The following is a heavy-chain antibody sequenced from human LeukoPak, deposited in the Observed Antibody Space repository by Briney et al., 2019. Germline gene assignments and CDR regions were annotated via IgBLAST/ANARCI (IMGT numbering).Heavy chain of an antibody. J-gene: IGHJ4*02. CDR1: GGSISSGGYS. CDR2: IYHSGST. Sequence: SQTLSLTCAVPGGSISSGGYSWSWIRQPPGKGLEWIGYIYHSGSTYYNPSLKSRVTISVDRSKNQFSLKLSSVTAADTAVYYCARSIVGATDFDYWGQGTLVTVSS. D-gene: IGHD1-26*01. V-gene: IGHV4-30-2*01. CDR3: ARSIVGATDFDY.